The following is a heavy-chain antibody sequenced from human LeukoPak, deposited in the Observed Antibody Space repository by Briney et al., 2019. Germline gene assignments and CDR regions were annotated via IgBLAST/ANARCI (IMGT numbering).Heavy chain of an antibody. D-gene: IGHD3-22*01. CDR2: ISHDGSNK. Sequence: PGGSLRLSCAASGFTFLSYGMNWVSQAPGKGLEWVAVISHDGSNKYYAESVKGRFTISRDNSKNTLYLQMNSLRAEDTAVYYCARERYYYDSSGYYYYYYGMDVWGQGTTVTVSS. CDR1: GFTFLSYG. CDR3: ARERYYYDSSGYYYYYYGMDV. V-gene: IGHV3-33*05. J-gene: IGHJ6*02.